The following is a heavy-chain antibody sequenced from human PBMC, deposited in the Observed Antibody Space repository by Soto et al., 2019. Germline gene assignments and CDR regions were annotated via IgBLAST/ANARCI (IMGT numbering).Heavy chain of an antibody. V-gene: IGHV1-69*13. Sequence: SVKVSCKTSGGTFSSYATSWVRQAPGQGLEWMGGIIPIFGTANYAQKIQGRVTTTADESTSTAYMELCSLRSEDTAVYYCARKEDIVLEPAARPYYDYVMDVWGQGATVTVSS. CDR1: GGTFSSYA. CDR2: IIPIFGTA. CDR3: ARKEDIVLEPAARPYYDYVMDV. D-gene: IGHD2-2*01. J-gene: IGHJ6*01.